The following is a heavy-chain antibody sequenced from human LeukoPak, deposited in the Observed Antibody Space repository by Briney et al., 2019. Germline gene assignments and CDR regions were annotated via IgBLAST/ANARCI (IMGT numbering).Heavy chain of an antibody. CDR2: INSGGTAT. CDR3: AKSHGGTQLWQTFDY. CDR1: AFTFRSYA. V-gene: IGHV3-23*01. J-gene: IGHJ4*02. Sequence: GGSLRFSCAASAFTFRSYAMSWVRQAPGKGLEWVSAINSGGTATSYADSVKGRFTVSSDNSKNTLYLQMNSLRAEDTAVYYCAKSHGGTQLWQTFDYWGQGTLVTVSS. D-gene: IGHD5-18*01.